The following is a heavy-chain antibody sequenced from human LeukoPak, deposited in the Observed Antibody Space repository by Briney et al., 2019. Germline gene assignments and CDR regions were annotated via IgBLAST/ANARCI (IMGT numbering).Heavy chain of an antibody. CDR3: AREDYGDTYYYYGMDV. V-gene: IGHV3-74*01. CDR1: GFTFSSYW. J-gene: IGHJ6*02. Sequence: GGSLRLSCAASGFTFSSYWMHWVRQAPGKGLVWVSRINSDGSSTSYADSVKGRSTISRDNAKNTLYLQMNSLRAEDTAVYYCAREDYGDTYYYYGMDVWGQGTTVTVSS. D-gene: IGHD4-17*01. CDR2: INSDGSST.